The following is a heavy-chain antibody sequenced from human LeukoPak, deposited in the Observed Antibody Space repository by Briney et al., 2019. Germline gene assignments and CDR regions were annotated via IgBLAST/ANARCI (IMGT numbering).Heavy chain of an antibody. CDR1: GGSISSYY. CDR3: ARSGRAYSSSSRGLDY. CDR2: IYYSGST. J-gene: IGHJ4*02. D-gene: IGHD6-6*01. V-gene: IGHV4-59*12. Sequence: KPSETLSLTCTVSGGSISSYYWSWIRQPPGKGLEWIGYIYYSGSTNYNPSLKSRVTISVDTSKNQFSLKLSSVTAADTAVYYCARSGRAYSSSSRGLDYWGQGTLVTVSS.